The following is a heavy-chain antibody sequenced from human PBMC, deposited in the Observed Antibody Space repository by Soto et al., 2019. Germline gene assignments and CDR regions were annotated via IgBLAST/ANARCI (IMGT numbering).Heavy chain of an antibody. CDR2: IYSGGST. Sequence: EVQLVESGGGLVQPGGSLRLSCAASGFTVSSNYMSWVRQAPGKGLEWVSVIYSGGSTYYADSVKGRFTISRDNTKHTLDLQMNSLRADDTAVYYCARSNVLRYFDWLSDCDYWGKGTLVTVSS. CDR1: GFTVSSNY. D-gene: IGHD3-9*01. J-gene: IGHJ4*02. CDR3: ARSNVLRYFDWLSDCDY. V-gene: IGHV3-66*01.